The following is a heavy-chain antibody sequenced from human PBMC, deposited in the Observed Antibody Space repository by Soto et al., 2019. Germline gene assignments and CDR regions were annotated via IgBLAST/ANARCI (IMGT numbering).Heavy chain of an antibody. CDR3: AREPELHKLYLDL. CDR1: GFTFSSNV. D-gene: IGHD1-7*01. V-gene: IGHV3-33*01. J-gene: IGHJ2*01. CDR2: IWNDGNTQ. Sequence: QVQLVESGGGVVQPGRSLRLSCAASGFTFSSNVMHWVRQAPGKGLEWVAGIWNDGNTQFYGDPVKGRFTITRDNSKNAMYLQMNSLRADDTAVYYCAREPELHKLYLDLWGRGTLVTVSS.